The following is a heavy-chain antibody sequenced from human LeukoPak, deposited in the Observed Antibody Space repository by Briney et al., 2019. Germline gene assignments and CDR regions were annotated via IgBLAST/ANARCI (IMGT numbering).Heavy chain of an antibody. CDR1: GFTFSSYA. CDR2: ISYGGSNK. D-gene: IGHD2-2*01. J-gene: IGHJ4*02. Sequence: GGSLRLSCAASGFTFSSYAMNWVRQAPGKGLEWVAVISYGGSNKYYADSVKGRFTISRDNSKNTLYLQMNSLRAEDTALYYCARPSRAGVVVVPAATGYWGQGTLVTVSS. CDR3: ARPSRAGVVVVPAATGY. V-gene: IGHV3-30*04.